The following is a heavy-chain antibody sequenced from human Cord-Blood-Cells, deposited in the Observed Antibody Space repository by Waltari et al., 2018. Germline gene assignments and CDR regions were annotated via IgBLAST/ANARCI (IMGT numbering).Heavy chain of an antibody. Sequence: EVQLVESGGGLVQPGGSLRLSCAASGFTFSGYWMPWVRQAPGKGLVWVSRINSDGSSTRYADSVKGRFTSSRDNAKNTLYLQRKSLRAKDTAVYYCARGAASGESGIDYWGQETLVTVSS. V-gene: IGHV3-74*01. CDR3: ARGAASGESGIDY. CDR1: GFTFSGYW. CDR2: INSDGSST. J-gene: IGHJ4*02. D-gene: IGHD1-26*01.